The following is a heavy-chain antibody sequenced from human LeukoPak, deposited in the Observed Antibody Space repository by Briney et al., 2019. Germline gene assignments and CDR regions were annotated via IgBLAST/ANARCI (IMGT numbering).Heavy chain of an antibody. CDR1: GXSINSYY. CDR3: ARGRWLPNAFDI. Sequence: SETLSLTCTVSGXSINSYYWNWIRQPPGKGLEWIGYIYYSGRTDYNPSLKSRVTISVDTSKHQFSMKLESVTAADTAVYFCARGRWLPNAFDIWGQGTMVTVFS. CDR2: IYYSGRT. J-gene: IGHJ3*02. V-gene: IGHV4-59*01. D-gene: IGHD5-24*01.